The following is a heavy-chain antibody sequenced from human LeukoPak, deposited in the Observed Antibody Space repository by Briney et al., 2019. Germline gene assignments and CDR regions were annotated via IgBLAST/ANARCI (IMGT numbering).Heavy chain of an antibody. CDR1: GYTFTSYG. CDR2: ISAYNGNT. J-gene: IGHJ4*02. V-gene: IGHV1-18*01. CDR3: ATAYGGNGPFDY. D-gene: IGHD4-23*01. Sequence: GASVKVSCKASGYTFTSYGISWVRQAPGQGLEWMGWISAYNGNTNYAQKLQGRVTMTTDTSTSTAYVELRSLRSDDTAVYYCATAYGGNGPFDYWGQGTLVTVSS.